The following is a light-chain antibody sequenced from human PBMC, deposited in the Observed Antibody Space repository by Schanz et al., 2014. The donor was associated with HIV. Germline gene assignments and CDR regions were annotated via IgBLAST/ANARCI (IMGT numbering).Light chain of an antibody. CDR3: QSFDKSVSAVV. CDR2: GNN. CDR1: TSNIGAGYD. V-gene: IGLV1-40*01. Sequence: QSVLTQPPSVSGAPGQRVSISCTGNTSNIGAGYDVHWYLQLPGSAPKLLIYGNNNRPSGVPDRFSGSKSDTSASLAITGLQAEDEANYYCQSFDKSVSAVVFGGGTKLTVL. J-gene: IGLJ2*01.